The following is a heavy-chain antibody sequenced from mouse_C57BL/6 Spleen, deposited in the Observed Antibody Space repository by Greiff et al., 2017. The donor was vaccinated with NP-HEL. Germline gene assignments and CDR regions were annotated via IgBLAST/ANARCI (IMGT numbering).Heavy chain of an antibody. D-gene: IGHD2-2*01. V-gene: IGHV5-12*01. CDR3: ARHGGLRENWYFDV. J-gene: IGHJ1*03. CDR2: ISNGGGST. Sequence: EVQLVESGGGLVQPGGSLKLSCAASGFTFSDYYMYWVRQTPEKRLEWVAYISNGGGSTYYPDTVKGRFTISRDNAKNTLYLQMSRLKSEDTAMYYCARHGGLRENWYFDVWGTGTTVTVSS. CDR1: GFTFSDYY.